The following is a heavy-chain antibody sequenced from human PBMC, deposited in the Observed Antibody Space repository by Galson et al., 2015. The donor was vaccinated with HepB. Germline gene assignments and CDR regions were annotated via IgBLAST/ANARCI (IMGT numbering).Heavy chain of an antibody. CDR1: GFTFSIYS. J-gene: IGHJ4*02. CDR2: MTSDMKTI. V-gene: IGHV3-48*02. CDR3: ARSVRASFDS. Sequence: SLRLSCAASGFTFSIYSMNWVRQAPGKGLEWVSYMTSDMKTIYYADSVKGRFTISRDNAGNSLYLHMNNLRDEDTAVYFCARSVRASFDSWGQGTLVTVSS.